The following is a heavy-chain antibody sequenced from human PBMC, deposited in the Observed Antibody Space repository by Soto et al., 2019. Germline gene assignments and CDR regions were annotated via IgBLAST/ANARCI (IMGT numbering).Heavy chain of an antibody. D-gene: IGHD3-16*02. V-gene: IGHV3-30*18. Sequence: QVQLVESGGGVVQPGKSLRLSCAASGFTFSSYAMHWVRQAPGKGLEWVAVLSSDGTNKYYADSVKGRFTISRDNSQNTLYLQMNSLRAEDTAVYYCAKRREDGSYSHSCDSIDYWGRGTLVTVSS. CDR2: LSSDGTNK. CDR1: GFTFSSYA. CDR3: AKRREDGSYSHSCDSIDY. J-gene: IGHJ4*02.